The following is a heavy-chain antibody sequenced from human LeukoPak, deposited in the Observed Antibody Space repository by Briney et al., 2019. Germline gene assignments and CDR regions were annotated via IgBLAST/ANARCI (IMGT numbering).Heavy chain of an antibody. CDR3: ARDGRSPGPNIAAGTRVIDDAFDI. CDR2: IYYSGST. J-gene: IGHJ3*02. Sequence: PSETLSLTCTVSGGSISSSSYYWGWIRQPPGKGLEWIGSIYYSGSTYYNPSLKSRVTISVDTSKNQFSLKLSSVTAADTAVYYCARDGRSPGPNIAAGTRVIDDAFDIWGQGTMVTVSS. CDR1: GGSISSSSYY. V-gene: IGHV4-39*07. D-gene: IGHD6-13*01.